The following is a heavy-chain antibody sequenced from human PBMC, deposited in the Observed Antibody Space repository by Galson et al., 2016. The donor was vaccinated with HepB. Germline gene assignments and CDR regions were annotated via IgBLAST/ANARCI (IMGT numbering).Heavy chain of an antibody. V-gene: IGHV3-7*03. D-gene: IGHD2-15*01. J-gene: IGHJ6*02. CDR2: INQDGSEK. Sequence: SLRLSCAASGFTLSTYWMSWVRQAPGKGLEWVANINQDGSEKYYVDSVKGRFTISRDNSKNTVYLQMNSLRGEDTALYYCAKRMSYSYYYAMDIWGQGTTVTVSS. CDR1: GFTLSTYW. CDR3: AKRMSYSYYYAMDI.